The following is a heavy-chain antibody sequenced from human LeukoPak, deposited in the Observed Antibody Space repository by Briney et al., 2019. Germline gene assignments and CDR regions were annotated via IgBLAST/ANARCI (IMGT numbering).Heavy chain of an antibody. V-gene: IGHV3-74*01. Sequence: PGRSLRLSCAASGFTFDDYTMHWVRQAPGKGLVWVSRINTDGSSTSYADSVKGRFTISRDNAKNTLYLQMNSLRAEDTAVYYCARGVTIFEFDPWGQGTLVTVSS. CDR1: GFTFDDYT. J-gene: IGHJ5*02. CDR3: ARGVTIFEFDP. CDR2: INTDGSST. D-gene: IGHD3-3*01.